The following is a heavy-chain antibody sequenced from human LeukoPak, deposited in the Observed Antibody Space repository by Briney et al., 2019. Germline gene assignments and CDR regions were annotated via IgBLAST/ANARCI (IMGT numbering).Heavy chain of an antibody. Sequence: SETLSLTCTVSGGSISSSSYYWGWIRQPPGKGLEWIGSSYYSGRTYYNPSLKSRVSISVSTSKNQFSLKLSSVAAADTAVYYCTITMVRGEIRYWGQGTLVTVSS. CDR3: TITMVRGEIRY. J-gene: IGHJ4*02. V-gene: IGHV4-39*07. CDR1: GGSISSSSYY. CDR2: SYYSGRT. D-gene: IGHD3-10*01.